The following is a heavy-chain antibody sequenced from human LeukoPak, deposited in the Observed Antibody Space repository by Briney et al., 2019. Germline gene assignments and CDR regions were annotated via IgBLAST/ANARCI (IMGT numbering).Heavy chain of an antibody. Sequence: SETLSLTCTVSGGSISSYYWSWIRQPPGKGLEWIGYNYYSGSTNYNPSLKSRVTISVDTSKNQFSLKLSSVTAADTAVYYCARVSSRTRYYYGMDVWGQGTTVTVSS. V-gene: IGHV4-59*01. D-gene: IGHD1-14*01. CDR1: GGSISSYY. J-gene: IGHJ6*02. CDR3: ARVSSRTRYYYGMDV. CDR2: NYYSGST.